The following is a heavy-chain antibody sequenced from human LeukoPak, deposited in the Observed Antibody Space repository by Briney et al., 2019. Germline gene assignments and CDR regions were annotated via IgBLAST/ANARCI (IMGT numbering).Heavy chain of an antibody. CDR3: ARASHYCSSTSCYNAFDI. J-gene: IGHJ3*02. Sequence: SVEVSCKASGGTFSSYAISWVRQAPGQGLEWMGGIIPIFGTANYAQKFQGRVTITTDESTSTAYMELSSLRSEDTAVYYCARASHYCSSTSCYNAFDIWGQGTMVTVSS. CDR1: GGTFSSYA. CDR2: IIPIFGTA. D-gene: IGHD2-2*02. V-gene: IGHV1-69*05.